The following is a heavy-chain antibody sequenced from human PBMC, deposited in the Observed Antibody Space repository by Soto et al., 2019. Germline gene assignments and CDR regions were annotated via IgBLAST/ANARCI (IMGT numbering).Heavy chain of an antibody. D-gene: IGHD3-10*01. CDR1: GFTFSSYG. J-gene: IGHJ4*02. Sequence: QVQLVESGGGVVQPGKSLRLSCAGSGFTFSSYGMDWVRQAPGKGLEWVAVISYDGSNKYYADSVKGRFTISRDNSKNPLYLQMSSLRAYETAVYYCAKDRMGAGVRGYFDYWGQGTLVTVSS. CDR3: AKDRMGAGVRGYFDY. CDR2: ISYDGSNK. V-gene: IGHV3-30*18.